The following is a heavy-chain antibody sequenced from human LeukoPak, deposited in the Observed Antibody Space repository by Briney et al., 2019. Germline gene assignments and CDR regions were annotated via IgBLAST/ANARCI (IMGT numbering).Heavy chain of an antibody. V-gene: IGHV4-59*02. D-gene: IGHD3-3*01. CDR3: AKDVGRVVAPRGFDP. CDR2: ISYSWTT. J-gene: IGHJ5*02. CDR1: GGSVSRYY. Sequence: SETLSLTYTVCGGSVSRYYWSWIRQPPPKGLAWIGYISYSWTTKYNPSLQSRVTISVDTSKNQSSLKMSPVTAADTAVYYCAKDVGRVVAPRGFDPWGQGTLVIVSS.